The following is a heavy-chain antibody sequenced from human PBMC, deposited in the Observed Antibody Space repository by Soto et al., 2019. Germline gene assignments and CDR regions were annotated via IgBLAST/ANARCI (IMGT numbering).Heavy chain of an antibody. CDR3: ARHPDSGSYAYYYGVDV. Sequence: QVQLVQSGAEVKKPGSSVKVSCKASGGTFSSYAISWVRQAPGQGLEWMGGIIPIFGTANYAQKFQGRVTITADESTSTAYMELSSQRSEATAVYYCARHPDSGSYAYYYGVDVWGQGTTVTVSS. CDR1: GGTFSSYA. CDR2: IIPIFGTA. J-gene: IGHJ6*02. V-gene: IGHV1-69*12. D-gene: IGHD1-26*01.